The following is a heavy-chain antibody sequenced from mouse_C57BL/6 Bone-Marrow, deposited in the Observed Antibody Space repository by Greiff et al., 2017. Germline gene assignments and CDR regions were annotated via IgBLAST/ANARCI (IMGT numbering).Heavy chain of an antibody. CDR1: GFNIKDDY. J-gene: IGHJ2*01. Sequence: VQLQQSGAELVRPGASVKLSCTASGFNIKDDYMHWVKQRPEQGLEWIGWMDPENGDTEYASKFQGKATITADTSSNTAYLQLSSLTSDDTAVYYCTILLRFFDYWGQGTTLTVSS. V-gene: IGHV14-4*01. CDR2: MDPENGDT. CDR3: TILLRFFDY. D-gene: IGHD1-1*01.